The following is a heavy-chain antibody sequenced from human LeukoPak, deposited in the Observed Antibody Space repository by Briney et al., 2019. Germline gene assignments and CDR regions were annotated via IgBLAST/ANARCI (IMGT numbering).Heavy chain of an antibody. CDR1: GFTFSSYA. Sequence: PGGSLRLSCAASGFTFSSYAMSWVRQAPGKGLEWVSTISGSGGSTYYADSVKGRFTISRDNSKNTLYLQMNSLGAEDTAVYHCARGGSSGYYNHFDYWGQGTLVTVSS. V-gene: IGHV3-23*01. CDR3: ARGGSSGYYNHFDY. D-gene: IGHD3-22*01. CDR2: ISGSGGST. J-gene: IGHJ4*02.